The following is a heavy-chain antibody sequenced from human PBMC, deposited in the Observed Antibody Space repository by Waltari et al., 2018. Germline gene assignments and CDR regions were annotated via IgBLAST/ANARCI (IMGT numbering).Heavy chain of an antibody. CDR1: GFTFSSYA. Sequence: QVRLVESGVGVAPPGGSLTISCAASGFTFSSYAMPWVRQAPGKGLQWVAYIRYDGSNKMYADSVKGRFTVARDNSKDTVSLQLNSLTGDDTGMYYCAQGRGDEGSSVWGFDSWGQGTLVTVSS. V-gene: IGHV3-30*02. CDR3: AQGRGDEGSSVWGFDS. D-gene: IGHD3-16*01. CDR2: IRYDGSNK. J-gene: IGHJ5*01.